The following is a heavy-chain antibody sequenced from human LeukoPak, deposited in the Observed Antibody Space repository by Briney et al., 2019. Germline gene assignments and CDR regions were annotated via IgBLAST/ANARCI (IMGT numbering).Heavy chain of an antibody. CDR1: GGTFSSYA. CDR2: IIAIFGTA. CDR3: AREYYYGSGTPGY. D-gene: IGHD3-10*01. Sequence: VASVKVSCKASGGTFSSYAISWVRQAPGQGLEWMGGIIAIFGTANYAQKFQGRVTITADESTSTPYMELSSLRSEDTAVYYCAREYYYGSGTPGYWGQGTLVTVS. J-gene: IGHJ4*02. V-gene: IGHV1-69*13.